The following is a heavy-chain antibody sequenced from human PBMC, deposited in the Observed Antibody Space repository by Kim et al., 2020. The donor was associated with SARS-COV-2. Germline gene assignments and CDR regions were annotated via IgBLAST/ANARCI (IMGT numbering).Heavy chain of an antibody. D-gene: IGHD3-22*01. CDR2: INHSGST. V-gene: IGHV4-34*01. Sequence: SETLSLICAVYGGSFSGYYWSWIRQPPGKGLEWIGEINHSGSTNYNPSLKSRVTISVDTSKNQFSLKLSSVTAADTAVYYCASGLYDSSGYYPAEYFQHWGQGTLVTVSS. CDR1: GGSFSGYY. CDR3: ASGLYDSSGYYPAEYFQH. J-gene: IGHJ1*01.